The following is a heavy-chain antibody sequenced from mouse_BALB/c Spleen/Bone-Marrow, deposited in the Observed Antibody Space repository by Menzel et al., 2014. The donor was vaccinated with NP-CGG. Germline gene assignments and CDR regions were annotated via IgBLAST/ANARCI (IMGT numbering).Heavy chain of an antibody. CDR2: INPGSGGT. CDR1: GYAFTNYL. CDR3: SRQTATFFDY. D-gene: IGHD1-2*01. J-gene: IGHJ2*01. V-gene: IGHV1-54*03. Sequence: QQSGAELVRPGTSVKVSCKASGYAFTNYLIEWVKQRPGQGLEWIGVINPGSGGTNYNEKFKDKATLTADESSSTAYMQLSSLTSDDSAVYFCSRQTATFFDYWGQGTTLTVSS.